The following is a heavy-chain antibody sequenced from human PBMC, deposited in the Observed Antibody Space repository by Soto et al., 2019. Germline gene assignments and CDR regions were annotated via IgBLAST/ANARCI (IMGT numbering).Heavy chain of an antibody. CDR2: IYPGYSDT. CDR3: ARHLTTVTPFHYYYTDV. CDR1: VYSFTSYW. Sequence: WEALKSSCKGSVYSFTSYWIGWVRQMPGKGLEWMGIIYPGYSDTRYSPSFQGQVTISADKSISTAYLQWRSLKASDTAMYYCARHLTTVTPFHYYYTDVWGKGTTVTVSS. V-gene: IGHV5-51*01. D-gene: IGHD4-17*01. J-gene: IGHJ6*03.